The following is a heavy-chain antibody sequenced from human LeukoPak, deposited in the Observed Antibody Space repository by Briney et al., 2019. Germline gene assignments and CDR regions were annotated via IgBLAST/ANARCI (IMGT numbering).Heavy chain of an antibody. Sequence: SETLPLTCAVYGGSFSGYYWSWIRQPPGKGLEWIGEINHSGSTNYNPSLKSRVTISVDTSKNQFSLKLSSVTAADTAVYYCARGRFGGRPLDYWGQGTLVTVSS. D-gene: IGHD3-10*01. CDR1: GGSFSGYY. J-gene: IGHJ4*02. CDR2: INHSGST. CDR3: ARGRFGGRPLDY. V-gene: IGHV4-34*01.